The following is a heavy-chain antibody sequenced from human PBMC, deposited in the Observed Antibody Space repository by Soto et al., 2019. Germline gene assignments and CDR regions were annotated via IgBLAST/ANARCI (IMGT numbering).Heavy chain of an antibody. V-gene: IGHV3-7*01. CDR3: ARDPMTLHWTGRLEPNMDV. J-gene: IGHJ6*03. CDR1: GFTFSSYW. CDR2: IKQDGSEK. Sequence: GGSLRLSCAASGFTFSSYWMSWVRQAPGKGLEWVANIKQDGSEKYYVDSVKGRFTISRDNAKNSLYLQMNSLRAEDTAVYYCARDPMTLHWTGRLEPNMDVWGKGTTVTVSS. D-gene: IGHD1-1*01.